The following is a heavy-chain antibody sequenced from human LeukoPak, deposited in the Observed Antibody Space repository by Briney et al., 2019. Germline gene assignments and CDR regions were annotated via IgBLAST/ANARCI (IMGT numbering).Heavy chain of an antibody. V-gene: IGHV3-23*01. J-gene: IGHJ4*02. D-gene: IGHD2-15*01. CDR2: ISDTGNT. CDR3: AKAPVTTCRGAFCYPFDY. Sequence: PGGSLRLSCAASGFTFSYYYMSWVRQAPGKGLEWVSAISDTGNTYHADSVKGRFTISRDSSKNTLFLQMNRLRPEDAAVYYCAKAPVTTCRGAFCYPFDYWGLGTLVTVSS. CDR1: GFTFSYYY.